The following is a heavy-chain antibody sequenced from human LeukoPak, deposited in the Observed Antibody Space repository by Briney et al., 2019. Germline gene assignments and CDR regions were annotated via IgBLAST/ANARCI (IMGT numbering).Heavy chain of an antibody. J-gene: IGHJ3*02. Sequence: SETLSLTCTVSDGSISSYYRSWIRQPPGKGLEWIGYIYYSGSTNYNPSLKSRVTISVDTSKNQFSLKLSSVTAADTAVYYCARNRMATIVHHAYDIWGQGTMVTVSS. CDR2: IYYSGST. D-gene: IGHD5-24*01. V-gene: IGHV4-59*01. CDR1: DGSISSYY. CDR3: ARNRMATIVHHAYDI.